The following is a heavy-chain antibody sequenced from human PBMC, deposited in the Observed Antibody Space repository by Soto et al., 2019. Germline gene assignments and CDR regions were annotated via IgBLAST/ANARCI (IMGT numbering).Heavy chain of an antibody. CDR3: AKESYSSSSYYYGMDV. V-gene: IGHV3-30*18. Sequence: QVQLVESGGGVVQPGRSLRLSCAASGFTFSSYGMHWVRQAPGEGLEWVAVISYDGSNKYYADSVKGLFTVSRDNSKNTLFLQMNSLRGEDTAVYYCAKESYSSSSYYYGMDVWGQGTTVTVSS. J-gene: IGHJ6*02. CDR1: GFTFSSYG. D-gene: IGHD6-6*01. CDR2: ISYDGSNK.